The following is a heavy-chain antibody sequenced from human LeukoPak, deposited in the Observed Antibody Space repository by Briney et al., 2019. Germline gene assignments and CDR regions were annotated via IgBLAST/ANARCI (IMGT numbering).Heavy chain of an antibody. J-gene: IGHJ4*02. CDR1: GGSISSYY. CDR2: IYYSGST. Sequence: PSETLSLTCTVSGGSISSYYWSWIRQPPGKGLEWIGYIYYSGSTTYNPSLKSRVTISVDTSKNQFSLKLSSVTAADTAVYYCARRAYGSGSFNRYHFDYWGQGTLVAVSS. CDR3: ARRAYGSGSFNRYHFDY. D-gene: IGHD3-10*01. V-gene: IGHV4-59*01.